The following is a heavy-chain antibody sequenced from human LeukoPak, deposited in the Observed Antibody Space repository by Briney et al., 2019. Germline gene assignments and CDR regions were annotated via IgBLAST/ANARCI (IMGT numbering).Heavy chain of an antibody. CDR3: AREILRGYFDY. CDR1: GYTFTSYD. J-gene: IGHJ4*02. CDR2: MNPNSGNT. D-gene: IGHD3-10*01. Sequence: ASVKVSCKASGYTFTSYDINWVRQATGQGLEWMGWMNPNSGNTGYAQKFQGRVTITADESTSTAYMELSSLRSENTAVYYCAREILRGYFDYWGQGPLVTVSS. V-gene: IGHV1-8*01.